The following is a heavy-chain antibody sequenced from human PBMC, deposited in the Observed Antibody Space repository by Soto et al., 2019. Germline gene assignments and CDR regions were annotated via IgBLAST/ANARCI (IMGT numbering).Heavy chain of an antibody. J-gene: IGHJ3*02. V-gene: IGHV4-39*01. Sequence: SETLSLTCTVSGGSISSSSYYWGWIRQPPGKGLEWIGSIYYSGSTYYNPSLKSRVTISVDTSKNQFSLKLSSVTAADTAVYYCASPRYCSGGSCRSNDAFDIWGQGTMVTVSS. D-gene: IGHD2-15*01. CDR2: IYYSGST. CDR3: ASPRYCSGGSCRSNDAFDI. CDR1: GGSISSSSYY.